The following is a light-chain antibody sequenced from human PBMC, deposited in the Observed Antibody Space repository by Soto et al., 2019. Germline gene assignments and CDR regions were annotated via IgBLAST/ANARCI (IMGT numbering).Light chain of an antibody. Sequence: EIVLTQSPGTLSLSPGERATLSCRASQSVSSTFLAWYQQKPGQAPRLLISGASRRATGIPDRFSGSGSGKDFALTISRLEPEDFAVYYCQQYGGSPPWAFGQGTKVDIK. J-gene: IGKJ1*01. CDR2: GAS. CDR3: QQYGGSPPWA. CDR1: QSVSSTF. V-gene: IGKV3-20*01.